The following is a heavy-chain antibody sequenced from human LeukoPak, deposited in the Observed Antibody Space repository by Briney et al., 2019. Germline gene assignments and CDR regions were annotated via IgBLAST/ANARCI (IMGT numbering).Heavy chain of an antibody. V-gene: IGHV3-66*02. CDR2: IYSGGST. J-gene: IGHJ4*02. CDR1: GFTVSSNY. Sequence: GGSLRLXCAASGFTVSSNYMSWGRQAPGKGLEWVSVIYSGGSTYYADSVKGRFTISRDNSKNTLYLQMNSLRAEDTAVSYCAREKTGAGLDYWGQGTLVTVSS. CDR3: AREKTGAGLDY.